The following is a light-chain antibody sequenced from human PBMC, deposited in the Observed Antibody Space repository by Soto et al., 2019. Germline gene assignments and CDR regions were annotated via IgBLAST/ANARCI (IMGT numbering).Light chain of an antibody. CDR1: QDIAIY. Sequence: DIQMTQSPSSVSASLGDRVTITCRASQDIAIYLAWYQQKPGEAPKLLIYAASNLEAGVPSRFRGSGSGTDFTFTISRLQPEDIATYYCQQYENLPTFGQGTRLEIK. CDR2: AAS. V-gene: IGKV1-33*01. CDR3: QQYENLPT. J-gene: IGKJ5*01.